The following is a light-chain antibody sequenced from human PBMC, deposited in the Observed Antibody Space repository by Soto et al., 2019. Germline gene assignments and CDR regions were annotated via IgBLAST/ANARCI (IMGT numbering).Light chain of an antibody. V-gene: IGLV2-14*01. Sequence: QSALTRPASVSGSPGQSITISCTGTRDDVGGYNYVSWYQQYPGKAPKLMIYEVSYRPSGVSNRFSGSRSGHTASLSISGLQAEDEADYYCSAYTNIGTLVFGEGTKVTVL. CDR1: RDDVGGYNY. J-gene: IGLJ3*02. CDR2: EVS. CDR3: SAYTNIGTLV.